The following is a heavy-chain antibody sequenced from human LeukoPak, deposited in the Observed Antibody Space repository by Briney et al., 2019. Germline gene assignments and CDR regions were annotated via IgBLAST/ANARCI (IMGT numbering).Heavy chain of an antibody. V-gene: IGHV3-53*01. Sequence: GVSLRLSCAASGFTVSSNYMSWVRQAPGKGLEWVSVIYSGGSTYYADSVKGRFTISRDNSKNTLYLQMNSLRAEDTAVYYCARGGSSSWYVISYFDYWGQGTLVTVSS. CDR1: GFTVSSNY. CDR3: ARGGSSSWYVISYFDY. CDR2: IYSGGST. D-gene: IGHD6-13*01. J-gene: IGHJ4*02.